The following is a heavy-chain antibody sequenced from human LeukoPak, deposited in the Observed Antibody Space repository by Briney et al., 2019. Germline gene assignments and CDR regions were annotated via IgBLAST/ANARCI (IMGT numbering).Heavy chain of an antibody. CDR2: FYYSGST. Sequence: SETLSLTCTVSGGSISSYYWTWIRQPPGKGLEWIGYFYYSGSTNYNPSLKSRVTISVDTSKNQFSLKLNSVTAADTAVYYCARVDGSCSGGSCPSGNWFDPWGQGTLVTVSS. CDR1: GGSISSYY. CDR3: ARVDGSCSGGSCPSGNWFDP. D-gene: IGHD2-15*01. J-gene: IGHJ5*02. V-gene: IGHV4-59*08.